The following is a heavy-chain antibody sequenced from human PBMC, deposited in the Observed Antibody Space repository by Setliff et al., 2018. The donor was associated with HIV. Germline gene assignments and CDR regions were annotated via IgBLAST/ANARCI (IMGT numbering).Heavy chain of an antibody. CDR3: ARGYYNFWSGYYDSRFPNPVDAFDI. CDR2: ISAYNGNT. V-gene: IGHV1-18*01. CDR1: GYTFSSYG. Sequence: ASVKVSCKASGYTFSSYGISWVRQAPGQGVEWMGWISAYNGNTNYAQKLQGRVTMTTDTSTSTAYMELRSLRSDDTAVYYCARGYYNFWSGYYDSRFPNPVDAFDIWGQGTMVTVSS. J-gene: IGHJ3*02. D-gene: IGHD3-3*01.